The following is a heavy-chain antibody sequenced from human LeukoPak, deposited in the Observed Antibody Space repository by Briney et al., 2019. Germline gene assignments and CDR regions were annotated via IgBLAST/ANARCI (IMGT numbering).Heavy chain of an antibody. CDR2: ISAYNGNT. CDR3: ARGPDCSGGTCYSQYFDY. Sequence: ASVKVSCKAPRYTFTSYGISWVRQAPGQELAWIGYISAYNGNTHYAHNLQGRVTMTTDTPTSIAYVELRSLGSVDTAVYYCARGPDCSGGTCYSQYFDYWCQGTLVTVSS. J-gene: IGHJ4*02. CDR1: RYTFTSYG. V-gene: IGHV1-18*01. D-gene: IGHD2-15*01.